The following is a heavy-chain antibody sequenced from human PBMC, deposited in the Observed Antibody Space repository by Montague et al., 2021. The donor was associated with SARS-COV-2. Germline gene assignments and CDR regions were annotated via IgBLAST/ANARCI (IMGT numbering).Heavy chain of an antibody. CDR2: GYHRGTT. CDR3: AGGGVQCGDTLTGSSVPNYFDP. Sequence: SETLSLTCTVSGGSISSNYCSWIRQPPGRGLEWIGSGYHRGTTKTNSSLKSRVTISVDLSKKQFALKLTSVTAADTDVDYCAGGGVQCGDTLTGSSVPNYFDPWGQGTLVSVSS. D-gene: IGHD3-9*01. V-gene: IGHV4-59*03. CDR1: GGSISSNY. J-gene: IGHJ5*02.